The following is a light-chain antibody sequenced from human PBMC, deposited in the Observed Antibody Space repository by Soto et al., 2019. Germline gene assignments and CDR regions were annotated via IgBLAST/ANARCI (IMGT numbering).Light chain of an antibody. Sequence: QLVLTQPASVSGSPGQSITISCTGTSSDVGGYNYVSWYQQHPGKAPKLMIYDVNKRPSGVPDRFSASKSGITASLTISGLQAEDEADYYCCSYAGTYAFYVFGTGTKLTVL. CDR3: CSYAGTYAFYV. CDR1: SSDVGGYNY. V-gene: IGLV2-11*01. CDR2: DVN. J-gene: IGLJ1*01.